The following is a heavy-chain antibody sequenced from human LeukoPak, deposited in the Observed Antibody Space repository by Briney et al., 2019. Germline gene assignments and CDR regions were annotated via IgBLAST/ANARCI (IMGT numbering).Heavy chain of an antibody. V-gene: IGHV3-53*01. J-gene: IGHJ4*02. Sequence: PGGSLRLSCAASGFTVSSNYMSWVRQAPGKGLEWVSVIYSGGSTYYADSVKGRSTVSRDNSKNTLYLQMSSLTAEDTAVYYCARAVPGYGFIFDYWGQGTLVTVSS. CDR1: GFTVSSNY. D-gene: IGHD5-18*01. CDR2: IYSGGST. CDR3: ARAVPGYGFIFDY.